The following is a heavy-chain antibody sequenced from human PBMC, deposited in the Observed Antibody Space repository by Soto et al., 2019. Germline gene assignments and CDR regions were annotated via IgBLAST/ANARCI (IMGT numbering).Heavy chain of an antibody. CDR2: IYYSGST. CDR1: DGSISSGGYY. J-gene: IGHJ3*01. V-gene: IGHV4-31*03. Sequence: PSETLSLTCTVSDGSISSGGYYWSCIRQHPGKGLEWIGYIYYSGSTYYNPSLKSRVTISVDTSKNQFSLKLSSLTAADTAVYYCASGAVLRYFDCLLYRRSGSRDAFYFWGRGTMDT. D-gene: IGHD3-9*01. CDR3: ASGAVLRYFDCLLYRRSGSRDAFYF.